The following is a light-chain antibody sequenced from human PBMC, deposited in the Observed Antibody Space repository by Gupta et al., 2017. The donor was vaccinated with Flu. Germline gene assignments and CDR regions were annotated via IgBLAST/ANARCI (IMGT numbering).Light chain of an antibody. Sequence: DIQMTQSPSTLSAYVGDRVTITCRASQSISSWLAWYQQKPGKAPKLLIYKASTVESGVPSRFSGSGSGTEFTLTISSLQPDDFATYYCQQYNSYSHMYSFGQGTKLEI. CDR1: QSISSW. CDR3: QQYNSYSHMYS. CDR2: KAS. V-gene: IGKV1-5*03. J-gene: IGKJ2*03.